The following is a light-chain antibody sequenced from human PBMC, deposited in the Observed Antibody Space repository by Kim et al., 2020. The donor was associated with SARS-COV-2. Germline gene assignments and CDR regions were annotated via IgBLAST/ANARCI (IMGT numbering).Light chain of an antibody. J-gene: IGKJ1*01. CDR3: QQYGRT. Sequence: LSLSPGERATRSCRASQTVSSSYVAWYQQNPGQAPRLPIYGASSRATGIPDRFSGSGSGTDFTLTISRLEPEDFAVYYCQQYGRTFGQGTKVDIK. CDR2: GAS. V-gene: IGKV3-20*01. CDR1: QTVSSSY.